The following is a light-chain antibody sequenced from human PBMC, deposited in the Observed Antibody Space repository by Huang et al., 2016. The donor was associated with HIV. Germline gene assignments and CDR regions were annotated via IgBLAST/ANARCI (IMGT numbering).Light chain of an antibody. CDR3: QQYGRSPWT. CDR1: QSVSSSS. V-gene: IGKV3-20*01. Sequence: EIVLTQSPGTLSLSPGERATLSCRASQSVSSSSLAWYQQKPGQAPRLLIYGASNRATCIPDRFSGSGSGADFTLTISRLEPEDFAVYYCQQYGRSPWTFGLGTKVEIK. J-gene: IGKJ1*01. CDR2: GAS.